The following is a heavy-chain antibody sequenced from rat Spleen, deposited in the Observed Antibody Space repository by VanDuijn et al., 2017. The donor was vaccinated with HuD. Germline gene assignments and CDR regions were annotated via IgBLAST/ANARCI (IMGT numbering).Heavy chain of an antibody. CDR3: TRPLNNWANWFGY. Sequence: EVQLVESGGGLVQPGKSLKLSCAASGFTFSAYNMAWVRQAPKKGLEWVAAIIYDSSRTYYRDSVKGRFTISRDNAKSTLYLQMNSLRSEDTATYYCTRPLNNWANWFGYWGQGTLVTVSS. CDR2: IIYDSSRT. D-gene: IGHD1-10*01. CDR1: GFTFSAYN. V-gene: IGHV5S10*01. J-gene: IGHJ3*01.